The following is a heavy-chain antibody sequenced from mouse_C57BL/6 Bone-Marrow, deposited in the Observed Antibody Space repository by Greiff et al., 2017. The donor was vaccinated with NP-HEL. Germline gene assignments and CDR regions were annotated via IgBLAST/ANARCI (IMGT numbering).Heavy chain of an antibody. CDR2: IWSGGST. CDR3: AGLITTVVATYYYAMDY. D-gene: IGHD1-1*01. CDR1: GFSLTSYG. Sequence: QVQLKQSGPGLVQPSQSLSITCTVSGFSLTSYGVHWVRQSPGKGLEWLGVIWSGGSTDYNAAFISRLSISKDNSKSQVFFKMNSLQADDTAIYYCAGLITTVVATYYYAMDYWGQGTSVTVSS. V-gene: IGHV2-2*01. J-gene: IGHJ4*01.